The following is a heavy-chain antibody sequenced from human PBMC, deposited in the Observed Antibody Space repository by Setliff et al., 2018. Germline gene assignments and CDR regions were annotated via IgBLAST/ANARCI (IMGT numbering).Heavy chain of an antibody. J-gene: IGHJ6*03. CDR2: IRPLRGDT. D-gene: IGHD1-7*01. CDR1: GYIFSAYH. V-gene: IGHV1-2*02. Sequence: GASVKVSCKASGYIFSAYHVHWVRQAPGQGPEWVGCIRPLRGDTMSAQKFQGRLTMTGDASINTAFMELTGLTSDDTAVYYCARAPSGTGFYHFFSYMDVWGKGTTVTVSS. CDR3: ARAPSGTGFYHFFSYMDV.